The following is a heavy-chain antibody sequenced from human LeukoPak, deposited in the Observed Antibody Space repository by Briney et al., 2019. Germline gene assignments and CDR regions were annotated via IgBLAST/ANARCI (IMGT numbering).Heavy chain of an antibody. J-gene: IGHJ4*02. Sequence: PGGSLRLSCAASGFTFSNNGMHWVRQTPGKGREWVAFIRHDGNRKFYADSLKGRFTISRDNSKNALYLQMDSLTDEDTAVYYCAKGYLGLCTGGSCFHFDYWGQGTLLTVSS. D-gene: IGHD2-15*01. V-gene: IGHV3-30*02. CDR2: IRHDGNRK. CDR3: AKGYLGLCTGGSCFHFDY. CDR1: GFTFSNNG.